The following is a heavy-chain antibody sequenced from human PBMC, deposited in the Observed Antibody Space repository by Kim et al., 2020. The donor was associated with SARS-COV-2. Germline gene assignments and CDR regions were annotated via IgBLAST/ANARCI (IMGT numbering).Heavy chain of an antibody. CDR1: GGSISSYY. CDR3: ARHSSEYSYAWGDGLDI. V-gene: IGHV4-59*08. CDR2: IYYSGST. J-gene: IGHJ3*02. D-gene: IGHD5-18*01. Sequence: SETLSLTCTVSGGSISSYYWSWIRQPPGKGLEWIGYIYYSGSTNYNPSLKSRVTISVDTSKNQFSLKLSSVTAADTAVYYCARHSSEYSYAWGDGLDIWGPRTTGSVSS.